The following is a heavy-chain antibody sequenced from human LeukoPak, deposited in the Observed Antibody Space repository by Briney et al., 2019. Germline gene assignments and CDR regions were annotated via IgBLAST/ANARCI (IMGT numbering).Heavy chain of an antibody. CDR1: GGSISSSYYY. Sequence: SETLSLTCTVSGGSISSSYYYWSWIRQPPGKGLEWIGYIYYSGRTYYYPSLRSRITVSTDTSKSQFSLKVNSVTAADTAVYYCARSRDYSFDYWGQGTLVTVSS. V-gene: IGHV4-31*03. CDR3: ARSRDYSFDY. J-gene: IGHJ4*02. D-gene: IGHD2-21*02. CDR2: IYYSGRT.